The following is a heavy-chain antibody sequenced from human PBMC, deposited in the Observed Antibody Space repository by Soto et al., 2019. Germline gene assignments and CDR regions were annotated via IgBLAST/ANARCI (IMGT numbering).Heavy chain of an antibody. CDR1: GYTFTSYG. J-gene: IGHJ4*02. D-gene: IGHD3-22*01. CDR3: ARDTPLEYYYDSSGYYTVDY. CDR2: ISAYNGNT. Sequence: ATVKVSCKASGYTFTSYGISWVRQAPGQGLEWMGWISAYNGNTNYAQKLQGRVTMTTDTSTSTAYMELRSLGSDDTAVYYCARDTPLEYYYDSSGYYTVDYWGQGTLVTVSS. V-gene: IGHV1-18*01.